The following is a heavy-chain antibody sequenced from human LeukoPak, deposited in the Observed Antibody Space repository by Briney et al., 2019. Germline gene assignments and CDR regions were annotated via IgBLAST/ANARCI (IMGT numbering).Heavy chain of an antibody. CDR2: INPNRGST. D-gene: IGHD3-22*01. Sequence: ASVKVSCKASGYTFTRYYMYWVRQAPGQGLEWMGIINPNRGSTSYAQKFQGRVTMTRDMSTSTVYMELSSLRSEDTAIYYCATGSHVRVYDSSAYYGHYWGQGTLVTVSS. V-gene: IGHV1-46*01. CDR3: ATGSHVRVYDSSAYYGHY. CDR1: GYTFTRYY. J-gene: IGHJ4*02.